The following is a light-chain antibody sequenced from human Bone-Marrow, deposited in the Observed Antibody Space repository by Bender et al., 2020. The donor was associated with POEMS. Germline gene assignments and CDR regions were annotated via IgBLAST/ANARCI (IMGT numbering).Light chain of an antibody. CDR2: QDT. CDR3: QVWDRNSDHSWV. Sequence: SYEVTQPPSVSVSPGQTAIITCSGDKLGDKYACWYQQKPGQSPVLVIYQDTKRPSGISERLSGSNSGNTATLTISRVAAGDEADYYCQVWDRNSDHSWVFGGGTKLTVL. J-gene: IGLJ3*02. CDR1: KLGDKY. V-gene: IGLV3-1*01.